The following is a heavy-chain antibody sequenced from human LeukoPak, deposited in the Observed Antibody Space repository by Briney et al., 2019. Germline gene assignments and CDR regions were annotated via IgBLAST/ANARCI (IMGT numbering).Heavy chain of an antibody. V-gene: IGHV3-30*02. Sequence: GGSLRLSCAASGFTFSSYGMHWVRQAPGKGLEWVAFIRYDGSNKYYADSVKGRFTISRDNSKNTLYLQMNSLRAEDTAVYYCARGVGWGAPFDYWGLGTLVTVSS. CDR1: GFTFSSYG. CDR2: IRYDGSNK. CDR3: ARGVGWGAPFDY. D-gene: IGHD3-16*01. J-gene: IGHJ4*02.